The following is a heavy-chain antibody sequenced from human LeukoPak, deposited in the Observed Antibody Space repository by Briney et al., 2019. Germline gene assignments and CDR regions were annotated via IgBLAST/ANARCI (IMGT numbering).Heavy chain of an antibody. CDR3: ARGGSAVYGGNSYYFDY. V-gene: IGHV3-30*03. D-gene: IGHD4-23*01. J-gene: IGHJ4*02. CDR2: ISYDGSNK. CDR1: GFTFSAYS. Sequence: GGSLRLSCAASGFTFSAYSMNWVRQAPGKGLEWVAIISYDGSNKYYADSVKGRFTISRDNSKNTLYLQMNSLRAEDTAVYYCARGGSAVYGGNSYYFDYWGQGTLVTVSS.